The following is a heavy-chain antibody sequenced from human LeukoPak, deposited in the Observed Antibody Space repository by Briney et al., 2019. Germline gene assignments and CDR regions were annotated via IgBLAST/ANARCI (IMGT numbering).Heavy chain of an antibody. CDR3: ARHSSSTEDNFDY. V-gene: IGHV1-8*01. J-gene: IGHJ4*02. D-gene: IGHD6-13*01. CDR1: GYTFTSYD. CDR2: MNPNSGNT. Sequence: GASVKVSCKASGYTFTSYDINWVRQATGQGLEWMGWMNPNSGNTGYAQKFQGRVTMTRNTSVSTAYMELSSLRSEDTAVYYCARHSSSTEDNFDYWGQGTLVTVSS.